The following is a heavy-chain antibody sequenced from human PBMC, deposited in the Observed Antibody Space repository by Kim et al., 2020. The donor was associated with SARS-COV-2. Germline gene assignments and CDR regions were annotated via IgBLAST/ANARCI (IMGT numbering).Heavy chain of an antibody. V-gene: IGHV1-3*01. J-gene: IGHJ3*02. Sequence: ASVKVSCKASGYTFTSYAMHWVRQAPGQRLEWMGWINAGNGNTKYSQKFQGRVTITRDTSASTAYMELSSLRSEDTAVYYCARGLRGMVRGVRSSDAFDIWGQGTMVTVSS. CDR3: ARGLRGMVRGVRSSDAFDI. D-gene: IGHD3-10*01. CDR2: INAGNGNT. CDR1: GYTFTSYA.